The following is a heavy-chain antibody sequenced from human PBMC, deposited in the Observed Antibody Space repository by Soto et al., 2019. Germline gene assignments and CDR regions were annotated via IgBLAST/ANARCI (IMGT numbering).Heavy chain of an antibody. Sequence: QVQLQESGTGLVEPSGTLSLTCNVYDGSINNGDWCSWVRKPPGKGLEWIGEVYHNGNTNYNASLKSRVTVSVDKSRNQFSRRLTSVTPADTAVYYCATRGIVGPIYWGQGTLVTVSS. CDR2: VYHNGNT. CDR1: DGSINNGDW. CDR3: ATRGIVGPIY. V-gene: IGHV4-4*02. D-gene: IGHD1-26*01. J-gene: IGHJ4*02.